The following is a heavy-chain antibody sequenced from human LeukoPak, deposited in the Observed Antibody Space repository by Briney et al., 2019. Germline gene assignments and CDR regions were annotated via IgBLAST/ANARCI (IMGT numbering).Heavy chain of an antibody. CDR1: GYTFTSYD. J-gene: IGHJ5*02. D-gene: IGHD2-2*01. Sequence: ASVKVSCKASGYTFTSYDINWVRQATGQGLEWMGWMNPNSANTGYAQKFQGRVTITRNTSISTTYMELSSLRFEDTAVYYCAISGTSFDSRGWFDPWGQGTLVTVSS. CDR3: AISGTSFDSRGWFDP. CDR2: MNPNSANT. V-gene: IGHV1-8*03.